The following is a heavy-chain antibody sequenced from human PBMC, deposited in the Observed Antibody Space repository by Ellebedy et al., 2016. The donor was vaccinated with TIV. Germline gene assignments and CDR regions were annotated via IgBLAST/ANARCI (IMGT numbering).Heavy chain of an antibody. CDR3: VRGGSSYYPT. V-gene: IGHV3-7*01. D-gene: IGHD3-10*01. CDR1: GFTFGSFA. J-gene: IGHJ5*02. CDR2: IKPDGTEK. Sequence: GGSLRLXXAASGFTFGSFAMSWVRQAPGKGLEWVANIKPDGTEKYYVDSVKGRFTISRDNAKNSLYLQMNSLRAEDTALYYCVRGGSSYYPTWGQGTLVTVPS.